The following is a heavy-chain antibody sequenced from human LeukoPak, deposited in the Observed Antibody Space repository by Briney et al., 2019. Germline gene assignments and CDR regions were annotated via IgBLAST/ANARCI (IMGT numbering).Heavy chain of an antibody. CDR1: GFTFSSHA. Sequence: GGSLRLSFAATGFTFSSHAMSWVRPATGKGLEWVSAISGSGGSTYYADSVKGRFTISRDNSKNTLYLQMNSLRAEDTAVFFFKQKTAYEILTGYLDYWGQGTLVTVSS. CDR2: ISGSGGST. J-gene: IGHJ4*02. V-gene: IGHV3-23*01. CDR3: KQKTAYEILTGYLDY. D-gene: IGHD3-9*01.